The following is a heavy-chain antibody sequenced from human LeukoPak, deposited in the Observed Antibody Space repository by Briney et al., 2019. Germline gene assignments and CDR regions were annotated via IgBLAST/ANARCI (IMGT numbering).Heavy chain of an antibody. D-gene: IGHD2-2*01. Sequence: GGSLRLSCAASGFTFSSYSMNWVRQAPGKGLEWVSSISSSSSYIYYADSVKGRFTISRDNAKNSLYLQMNSLRAEDAAVYYCARDNLGYCSSTSCHGYYYYYGMDVWGQGTTVTVSS. J-gene: IGHJ6*02. CDR1: GFTFSSYS. CDR2: ISSSSSYI. CDR3: ARDNLGYCSSTSCHGYYYYYGMDV. V-gene: IGHV3-21*01.